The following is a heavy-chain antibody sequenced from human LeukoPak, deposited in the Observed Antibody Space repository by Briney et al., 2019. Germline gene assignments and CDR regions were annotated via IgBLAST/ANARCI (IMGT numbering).Heavy chain of an antibody. V-gene: IGHV3-21*01. D-gene: IGHD6-13*01. J-gene: IGHJ4*02. CDR2: ISSRSSYK. CDR3: ARVAEAAAFDY. Sequence: PGGSLRLSCAASGFTFSSYSMNWVRQAPGKGLEWVPSISSRSSYKYYADSVKGRFTISRDDAKNSLYLQMNSLRAEDTAVYYCARVAEAAAFDYWGQGTLVTASS. CDR1: GFTFSSYS.